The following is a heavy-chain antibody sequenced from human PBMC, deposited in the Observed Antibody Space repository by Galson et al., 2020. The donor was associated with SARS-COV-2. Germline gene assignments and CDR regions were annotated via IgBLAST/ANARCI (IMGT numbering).Heavy chain of an antibody. CDR2: ISTYNGNT. CDR1: GYTFTTYA. D-gene: IGHD3-3*01. V-gene: IGHV1-18*01. Sequence: ASVKVSCKASGYTFTTYAISWVRQAPGQGLEWMGWISTYNGNTNYAQTLQGRLTLTTDTSTSTAYMELRSLRSDDTAVYYCARQSTFWSGYYTSWGQGTLVTVSS. J-gene: IGHJ5*02. CDR3: ARQSTFWSGYYTS.